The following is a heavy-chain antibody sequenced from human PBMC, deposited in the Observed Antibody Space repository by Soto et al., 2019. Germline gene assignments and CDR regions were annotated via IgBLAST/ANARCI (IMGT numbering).Heavy chain of an antibody. CDR1: GYTFTGYY. V-gene: IGHV1-2*04. J-gene: IGHJ6*03. CDR2: INPNSGGT. Sequence: ASVKVSCKASGYTFTGYYMHWVRQAPGQGLEWMGWINPNSGGTNYAQKFQGWVTMTRDTSISTAYMELSRLRSDDTAVYYCARGQDHEDYYHYMDVWGKGTTVTVSS. CDR3: ARGQDHEDYYHYMDV.